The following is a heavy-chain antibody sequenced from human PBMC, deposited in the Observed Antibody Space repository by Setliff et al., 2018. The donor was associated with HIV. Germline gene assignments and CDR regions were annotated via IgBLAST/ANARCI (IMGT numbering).Heavy chain of an antibody. CDR2: ISYDGSNK. CDR3: ARSKGHLYYDDDTGYVLRAFDI. D-gene: IGHD3-22*01. Sequence: GGSLRLPCAASGFTFSSYAMHWVRQAPGKGLEWVAVISYDGSNKYYADSVKGRLTISRDNSKNTLYLQMNSLRAEDTAVYCCARSKGHLYYDDDTGYVLRAFDIWGQGTMVTVSS. CDR1: GFTFSSYA. J-gene: IGHJ3*02. V-gene: IGHV3-30*04.